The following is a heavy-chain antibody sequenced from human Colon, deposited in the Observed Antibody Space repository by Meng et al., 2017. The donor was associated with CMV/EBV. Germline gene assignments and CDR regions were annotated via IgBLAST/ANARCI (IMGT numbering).Heavy chain of an antibody. Sequence: GESLKISCVASGFTFSSREMNWVRQAPGKGLEWVSYISRSGSTIFYADSVKGRFTISRDNAKNSLYLQMNSLRVEDTADYYCARAPIWAYYGVDVWGQGTTVTVSS. V-gene: IGHV3-48*03. CDR1: GFTFSSRE. CDR2: ISRSGSTI. D-gene: IGHD3-16*01. J-gene: IGHJ6*02. CDR3: ARAPIWAYYGVDV.